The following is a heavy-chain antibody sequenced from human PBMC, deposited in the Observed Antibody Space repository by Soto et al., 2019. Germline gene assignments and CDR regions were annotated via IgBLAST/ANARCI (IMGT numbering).Heavy chain of an antibody. CDR2: IVVGSGNT. CDR1: GFTFTSSA. Sequence: GASVKVSCKASGFTFTSSAVQWVRQARGQRLEWIGWIVVGSGNTNYAQKFQERVTITRDMSTSTAYMELSSLRSEDTAVYYCAAPVYCSGGSCYDAFDIWGQGTMVTVSS. V-gene: IGHV1-58*01. CDR3: AAPVYCSGGSCYDAFDI. J-gene: IGHJ3*02. D-gene: IGHD2-15*01.